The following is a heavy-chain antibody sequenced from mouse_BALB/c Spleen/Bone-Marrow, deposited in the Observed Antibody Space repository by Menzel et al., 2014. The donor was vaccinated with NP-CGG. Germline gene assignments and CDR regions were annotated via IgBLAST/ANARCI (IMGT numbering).Heavy chain of an antibody. CDR1: GYTFTSYY. CDR3: TREGAY. Sequence: QVQLQQSGAELVKPGASMKLSCKASGYTFTSYYMYWVKQRPGQGLEWIGEINHSNGYTNFNEKFKSKATLTVDKSSSTAYMQLSSLTSEDSAVYYCTREGAYWGQGTLVTVSA. V-gene: IGHV1S81*02. CDR2: INHSNGYT. J-gene: IGHJ3*01.